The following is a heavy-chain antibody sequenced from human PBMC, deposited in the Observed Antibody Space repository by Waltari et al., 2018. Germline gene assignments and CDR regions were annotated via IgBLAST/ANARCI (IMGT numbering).Heavy chain of an antibody. CDR3: ARGSSGYFVLDY. Sequence: QVQLVQSGAEVKKPGSSVKVSCKASGGTFSSYAISWVRQAPGKGVEWMGGMIPILGIANYAQKFQGRVTTTEDESTRTAEMELSSLRSEDTAVYYCARGSSGYFVLDYWGQGTLVTVSS. D-gene: IGHD3-22*01. J-gene: IGHJ4*02. CDR1: GGTFSSYA. CDR2: MIPILGIA. V-gene: IGHV1-69*04.